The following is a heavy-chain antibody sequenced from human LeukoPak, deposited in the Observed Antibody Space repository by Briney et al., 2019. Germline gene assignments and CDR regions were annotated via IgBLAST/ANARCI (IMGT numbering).Heavy chain of an antibody. CDR1: GFTFDDYA. CDR2: ISWDGGST. CDR3: AKGAGYSYYYYMDV. V-gene: IGHV3-43D*03. D-gene: IGHD5-18*01. J-gene: IGHJ6*03. Sequence: GGSLRLSCAASGFTFDDYAMHWVRQAPGKGLEWVSLISWDGGSTYYADSVKGRFTISRDNSKNSLYLQMNSPRAEDTALYYCAKGAGYSYYYYMDVWGKGTTVTVSS.